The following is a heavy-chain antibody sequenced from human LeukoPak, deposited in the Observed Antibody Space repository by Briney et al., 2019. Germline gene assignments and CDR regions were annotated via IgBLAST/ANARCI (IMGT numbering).Heavy chain of an antibody. CDR1: GYTFIGHY. V-gene: IGHV1-2*06. CDR3: ASLSAPTIFGVVNFDY. J-gene: IGHJ4*02. D-gene: IGHD3-3*01. Sequence: ASVKVSCKASGYTFIGHYMHWVRQAPGRGLEWMERINPTSGGTNYAQKYEGRVTITRDTSINTAYMELSRLRYDDTAVYYCASLSAPTIFGVVNFDYWGQGTLVTVSS. CDR2: INPTSGGT.